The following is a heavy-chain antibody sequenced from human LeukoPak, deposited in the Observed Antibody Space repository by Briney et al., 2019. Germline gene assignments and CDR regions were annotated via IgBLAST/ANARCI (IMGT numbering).Heavy chain of an antibody. CDR2: IYHSGST. CDR3: ARPPPLEYREGTWFDP. J-gene: IGHJ5*02. CDR1: GGSISSSNW. V-gene: IGHV4-4*02. D-gene: IGHD1-1*01. Sequence: SGTLSLTCAVSGGSISSSNWWSWVRQPPGQGLEWIGEIYHSGSTNYNPSLKSRVTISVDKSKNQFSLKLSSVTAADTAVYYCARPPPLEYREGTWFDPWGQGTLVTVSS.